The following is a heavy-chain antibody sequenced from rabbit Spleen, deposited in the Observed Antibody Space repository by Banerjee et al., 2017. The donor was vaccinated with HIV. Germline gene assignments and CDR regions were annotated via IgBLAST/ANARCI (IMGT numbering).Heavy chain of an antibody. CDR3: ARNTGTSAYWPFRF. CDR2: IDGGSGGST. J-gene: IGHJ3*01. Sequence: QQLVESGGGLVKPGASLTLTCKASGFSFSSTYYMCWVRQSPGKGLEWIGCIDGGSGGSTEYASWAKGRLTISKTSSTTLTLQMTSLTAADTATYFCARNTGTSAYWPFRFWGPGTLVTVS. V-gene: IGHV1S40*01. D-gene: IGHD1-1*01. CDR1: GFSFSSTYY.